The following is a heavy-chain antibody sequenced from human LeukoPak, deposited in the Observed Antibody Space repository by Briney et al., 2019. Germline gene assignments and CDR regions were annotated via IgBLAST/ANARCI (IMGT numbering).Heavy chain of an antibody. D-gene: IGHD3-10*01. Sequence: QPGGSLRLSCAASGFTFSSYAMSWVRQAPGRGLEWVSAISGSGGSTYYADSVKGRFTISRDNSKNTLYLQMNSLRAEDTAVYYCAKGYGSGSYHNDQLYFDYWGQGTLVTVSS. J-gene: IGHJ4*02. CDR3: AKGYGSGSYHNDQLYFDY. CDR1: GFTFSSYA. V-gene: IGHV3-23*01. CDR2: ISGSGGST.